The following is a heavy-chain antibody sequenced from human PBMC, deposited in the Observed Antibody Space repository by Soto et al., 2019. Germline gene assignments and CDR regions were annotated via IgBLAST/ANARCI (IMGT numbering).Heavy chain of an antibody. V-gene: IGHV4-39*01. D-gene: IGHD3-10*01. CDR2: IYYSGNT. CDR3: ERLCFGERPPDY. CDR1: GGSIISSSYY. J-gene: IGHJ4*02. Sequence: SETLSLTCTVSGGSIISSSYYWGWIRQPPGKGLEWIGSIYYSGNTYYNPSLKSRVTISVDTSKNQFSLKLSSVTAADTAVYYCERLCFGERPPDYWGQGTLVTVSS.